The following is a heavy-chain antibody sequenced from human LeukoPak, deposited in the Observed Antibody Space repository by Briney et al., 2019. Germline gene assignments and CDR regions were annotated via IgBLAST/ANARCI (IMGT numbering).Heavy chain of an antibody. V-gene: IGHV4-59*08. CDR1: GGSISDYY. CDR2: IYYSGST. D-gene: IGHD1-14*01. CDR3: ARHGIRSFDY. J-gene: IGHJ4*02. Sequence: SETLSLTCTVSGGSISDYYWSWIRQPPGKGLEWVGYIYYSGSTKYNPSLKSRVTMAVDASKNQFSLKLSSVTAADTAVYYCARHGIRSFDYWGQGTLVTVSS.